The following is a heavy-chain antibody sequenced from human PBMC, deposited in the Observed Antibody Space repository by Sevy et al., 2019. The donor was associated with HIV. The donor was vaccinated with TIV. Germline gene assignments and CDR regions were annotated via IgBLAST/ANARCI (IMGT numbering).Heavy chain of an antibody. CDR3: ARENYYDSTSLGSFDV. J-gene: IGHJ3*01. D-gene: IGHD3-22*01. CDR1: GLIFSNYA. V-gene: IGHV3-30-3*01. CDR2: ISADGGVK. Sequence: GGSLRLSCAASGLIFSNYAMTWVRQAPGRGLEWVAIISADGGVKYYADSVKGRFTISRDNSDNTLSLQMNSLRTEESALYYCARENYYDSTSLGSFDVWGQGTMVTVSS.